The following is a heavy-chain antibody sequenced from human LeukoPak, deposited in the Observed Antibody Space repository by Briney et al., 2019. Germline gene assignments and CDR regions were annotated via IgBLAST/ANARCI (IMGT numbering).Heavy chain of an antibody. V-gene: IGHV5-10-1*01. J-gene: IGHJ4*02. CDR1: GSIFTSYW. CDR2: IDPSDSYT. D-gene: IGHD2-15*01. Sequence: GASLQISCKGSGSIFTSYWISWVRPLPGKGLEWMGRIDPSDSYTNYSPSFQGHVTISADKSISTAYLQWSSLKASDTAMYYCARFQYCSGGSCYNYFDYWGQGTLVTVSS. CDR3: ARFQYCSGGSCYNYFDY.